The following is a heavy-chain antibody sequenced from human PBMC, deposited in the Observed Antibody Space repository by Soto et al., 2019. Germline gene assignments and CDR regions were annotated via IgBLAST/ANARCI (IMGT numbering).Heavy chain of an antibody. D-gene: IGHD6-19*01. Sequence: QVQLQESGPGLVMPSQTLSLTCTVSGGSISSADYYWSWIRQPPGKGLEWVGHVFYTGSTDYSPALKGRPTISVDTSKNQFSLKLSSVTAADTAVYYCARDSGIAVASRLDPWGQGTLVTVSS. J-gene: IGHJ5*02. CDR2: VFYTGST. V-gene: IGHV4-30-4*01. CDR1: GGSISSADYY. CDR3: ARDSGIAVASRLDP.